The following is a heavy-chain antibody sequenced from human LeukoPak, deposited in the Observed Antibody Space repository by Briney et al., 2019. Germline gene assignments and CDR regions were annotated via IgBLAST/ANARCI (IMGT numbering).Heavy chain of an antibody. J-gene: IGHJ4*02. V-gene: IGHV3-72*01. CDR1: GFTFSDHY. CDR3: VASLAFKYY. CDR2: IRDKANSYTK. Sequence: GGSLRLSCAASGFTFSDHYMDWVRQTPGKGLDWVGCIRDKANSYTKEYAASVKGRFTISRHDSENSLYLQMNSLKTEDTAVYYCVASLAFKYYWGQGTLVPVSS. D-gene: IGHD6-6*01.